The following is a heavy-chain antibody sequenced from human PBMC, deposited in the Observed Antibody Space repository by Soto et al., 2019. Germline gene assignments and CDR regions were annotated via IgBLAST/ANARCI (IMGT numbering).Heavy chain of an antibody. CDR2: ISGSGGST. CDR1: GFTFSSYA. CDR3: AKSHATGIAVAGTIDY. D-gene: IGHD6-19*01. Sequence: EVQLLESGGGLVQPGGSLRLSCAASGFTFSSYAMSWVRQAPGKGLEWVSAISGSGGSTYYADSVKGRFTISRDNSKNTLYLQMNSLRAEDTAVYYCAKSHATGIAVAGTIDYWGQGTLVTVSS. J-gene: IGHJ4*02. V-gene: IGHV3-23*01.